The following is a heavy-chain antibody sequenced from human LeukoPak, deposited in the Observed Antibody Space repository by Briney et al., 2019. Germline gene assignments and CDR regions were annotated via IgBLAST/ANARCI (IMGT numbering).Heavy chain of an antibody. CDR1: GFTFSSYW. CDR3: AKDGYYDSTGYIDY. J-gene: IGHJ4*02. CDR2: INSDGSST. D-gene: IGHD3-22*01. Sequence: GGSLRLSCAASGFTFSSYWMHWVRQAPGKGLVWVSRINSDGSSTNYADSVKGRFTISRDNAKNTLYLQMNSLRAEDTALYYCAKDGYYDSTGYIDYWGQGTVVTISS. V-gene: IGHV3-74*01.